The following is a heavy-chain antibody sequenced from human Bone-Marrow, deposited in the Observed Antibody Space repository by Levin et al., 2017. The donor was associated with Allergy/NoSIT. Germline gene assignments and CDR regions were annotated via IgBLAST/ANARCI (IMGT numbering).Heavy chain of an antibody. J-gene: IGHJ2*01. CDR1: GFNFSSYW. CDR3: ARDRVTTNWYFDL. Sequence: QPRESLKISCSASGFNFSSYWMHWVRQAPGKGLVWVSRINRDGSSTSYADSVKGRFTISRDNAKNTLYLHMNSLRAEDTSVYYCARDRVTTNWYFDLWSRGTLVTVSS. D-gene: IGHD4-17*01. CDR2: INRDGSST. V-gene: IGHV3-74*01.